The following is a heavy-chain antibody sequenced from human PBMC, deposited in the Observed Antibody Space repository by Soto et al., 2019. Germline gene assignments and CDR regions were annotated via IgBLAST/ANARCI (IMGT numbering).Heavy chain of an antibody. V-gene: IGHV3-7*01. J-gene: IGHJ3*02. CDR2: IKQDGSEK. D-gene: IGHD3-10*01. CDR3: ASSGTLLWFGELFSAFDI. Sequence: GGSLKLSCVASRCNLSSYWISWVRRAPGKGLEWVANIKQDGSEKYYVDSVKGRFTISRDNAKNSLYLQMNSLRAGDTAVYYCASSGTLLWFGELFSAFDIWGQGTIVTVSS. CDR1: RCNLSSYW.